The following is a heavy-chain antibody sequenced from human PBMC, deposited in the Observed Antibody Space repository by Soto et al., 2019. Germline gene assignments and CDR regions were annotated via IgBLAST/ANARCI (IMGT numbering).Heavy chain of an antibody. CDR3: ARSLFARYCSGGSCYRMNWFDP. V-gene: IGHV4-30-4*01. Sequence: QVQLQESGPGLVKPSQTLSLTCTVSGGSISSGDYYWSWIRQPPGKGLEWIGYIYYSGSTYYNPSLKSRVTISVDPSKNQFSLKLSSVTAADTAVYYCARSLFARYCSGGSCYRMNWFDPWGQGTLVTVSS. CDR1: GGSISSGDYY. J-gene: IGHJ5*02. CDR2: IYYSGST. D-gene: IGHD2-15*01.